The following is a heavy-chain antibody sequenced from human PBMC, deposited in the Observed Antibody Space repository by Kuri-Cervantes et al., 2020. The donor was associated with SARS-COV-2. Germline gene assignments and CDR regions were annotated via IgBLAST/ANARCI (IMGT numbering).Heavy chain of an antibody. D-gene: IGHD1-26*01. Sequence: GESLKISCAASGFTFSDYYMSWIRQAPGKGREWVSYISSSSSYTNYADSVKGRFTISRDNAKNSLYLQMNSLRAEDTAVYYCARVKISSGSYYVVYFDYWGQGTLVTVSS. CDR3: ARVKISSGSYYVVYFDY. J-gene: IGHJ4*02. CDR2: ISSSSSYT. V-gene: IGHV3-11*06. CDR1: GFTFSDYY.